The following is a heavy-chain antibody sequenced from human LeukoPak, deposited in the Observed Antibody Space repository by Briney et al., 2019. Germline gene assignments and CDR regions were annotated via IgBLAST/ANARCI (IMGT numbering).Heavy chain of an antibody. Sequence: PWGSLRLSCAASGFTFSSYWMSWVRQAPGKGLEWVGNIKQDGSEKYYVDSVKGRFTISRDSAKNSLYLQMNSLRAEDTAVYYCARVGAWGDAFDIWGQGTMVTVSS. D-gene: IGHD7-27*01. CDR1: GFTFSSYW. V-gene: IGHV3-7*01. CDR3: ARVGAWGDAFDI. J-gene: IGHJ3*02. CDR2: IKQDGSEK.